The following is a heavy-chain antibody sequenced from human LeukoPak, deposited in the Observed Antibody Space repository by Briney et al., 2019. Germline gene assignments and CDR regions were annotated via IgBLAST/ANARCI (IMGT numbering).Heavy chain of an antibody. J-gene: IGHJ6*02. CDR3: AGGGGLDV. Sequence: GRSLRLSCSGFGFTFRSFWMGWVRRAPGKGLEWVANIKFDGTATNYVDSVRGRFTISRDNAKNSVHLQMSNLRAEDTAVYFCAGGGGLDVWGQGATVTVSS. D-gene: IGHD3-16*01. CDR2: IKFDGTAT. CDR1: GFTFRSFW. V-gene: IGHV3-7*03.